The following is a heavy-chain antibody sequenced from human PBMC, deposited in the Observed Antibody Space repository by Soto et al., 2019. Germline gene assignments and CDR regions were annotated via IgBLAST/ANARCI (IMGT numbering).Heavy chain of an antibody. CDR1: GGSFSGYY. V-gene: IGHV4-34*01. D-gene: IGHD3-3*01. J-gene: IGHJ4*02. CDR3: ARDDFWSGYYYFDY. Sequence: SETLSLTCAVYGGSFSGYYWSWIRQPPGKGLEWIGEINHSGSTNYDPSLKSRVTISVDTSKNQFSLKLSSVTAADTAVYYCARDDFWSGYYYFDYWGQGTLVTVSS. CDR2: INHSGST.